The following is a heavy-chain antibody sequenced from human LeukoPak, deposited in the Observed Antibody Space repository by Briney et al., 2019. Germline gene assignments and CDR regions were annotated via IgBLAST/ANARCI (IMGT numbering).Heavy chain of an antibody. J-gene: IGHJ4*02. CDR1: GFSISNDW. D-gene: IGHD3-10*01. CDR2: VKSRSAGETT. V-gene: IGHV3-15*01. Sequence: GGSLRLSCAASGFSISNDWMSWVRQAPGKGREWVARVKSRSAGETTDYAAPVKGRFTISRDDTKDTLYLQMNSVNTEDPAVYYCTLIQGWGSGSYYRDFWGQGTLVTVSS. CDR3: TLIQGWGSGSYYRDF.